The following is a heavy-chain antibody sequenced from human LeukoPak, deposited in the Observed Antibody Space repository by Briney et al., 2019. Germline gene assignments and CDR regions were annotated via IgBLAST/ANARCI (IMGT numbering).Heavy chain of an antibody. V-gene: IGHV4-34*01. D-gene: IGHD2-15*01. J-gene: IGHJ6*02. Sequence: SETLSLTCAVYGGSFSGYYWSWIRQPPGKGLEWIGEINHSGSTNYNPSFKSRVTISVDTSKNQFSLKLSSVTAADTAVYYCARGRECSGGSCYYYYGMDVWGQGTTVTVSS. CDR1: GGSFSGYY. CDR2: INHSGST. CDR3: ARGRECSGGSCYYYYGMDV.